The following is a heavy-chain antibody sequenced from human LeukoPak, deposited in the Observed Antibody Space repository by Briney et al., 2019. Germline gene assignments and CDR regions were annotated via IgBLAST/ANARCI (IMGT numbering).Heavy chain of an antibody. J-gene: IGHJ4*02. D-gene: IGHD5-18*01. Sequence: SVNVSCKASGGTFSSYAISWVRQAPGQGLEWMGGIIPIFGTANYAQKFQGRVTITADESTSTAYMELSSLRSEDTAVYYCARDHGYSYGYDYWGQGTLVTVSS. CDR3: ARDHGYSYGYDY. V-gene: IGHV1-69*13. CDR2: IIPIFGTA. CDR1: GGTFSSYA.